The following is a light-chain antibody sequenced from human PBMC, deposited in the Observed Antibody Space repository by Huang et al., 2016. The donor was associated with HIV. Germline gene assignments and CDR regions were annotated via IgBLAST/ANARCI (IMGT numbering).Light chain of an antibody. CDR1: QAINTY. CDR2: AVS. CDR3: QQGFSTPYT. J-gene: IGKJ2*01. V-gene: IGKV1-39*01. Sequence: DIQMTQSPSSQSASVGDRVIITCRASQAINTYLNWYHQKLGKAPKLLISAVSSLQSGVPSRFSGSGSGTDFTLTISSLQPEDFATYYCQQGFSTPYTFGQGTKVEI.